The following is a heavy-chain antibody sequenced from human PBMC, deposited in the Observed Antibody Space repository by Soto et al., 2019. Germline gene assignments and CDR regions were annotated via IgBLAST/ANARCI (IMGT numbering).Heavy chain of an antibody. V-gene: IGHV2-26*01. J-gene: IGHJ6*02. CDR3: ARMFYYAMEV. Sequence: QVTLKESGPVLVKPTETLTLTCTVSGFSLNHPRMGVSWIRQPPGKALEWLAHIFSSDEKSYRTSLRSRLTISKDTSESQVVLTLTNMDPVDTATYSCARMFYYAMEVWGQGTTVTVSS. CDR1: GFSLNHPRMG. CDR2: IFSSDEK.